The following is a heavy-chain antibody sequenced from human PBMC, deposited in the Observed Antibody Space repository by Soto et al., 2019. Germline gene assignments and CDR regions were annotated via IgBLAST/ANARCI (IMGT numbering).Heavy chain of an antibody. D-gene: IGHD3-3*01. CDR2: ISSSSSAI. V-gene: IGHV3-48*02. CDR1: GFTFSSYS. J-gene: IGHJ6*02. Sequence: PGGSLRLSCAASGFTFSSYSMNWVRQAPGKGLEWVSYISSSSSAIYYADSVKGRFTISRDNAKNSLYLQMNSLRDEDTAVYYCARDREGDFWSGYYPDYYYYYGMDVWGPGTTVTVPS. CDR3: ARDREGDFWSGYYPDYYYYYGMDV.